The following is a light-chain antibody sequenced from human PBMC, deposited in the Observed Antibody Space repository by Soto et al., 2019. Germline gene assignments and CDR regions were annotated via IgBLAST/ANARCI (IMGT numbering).Light chain of an antibody. J-gene: IGKJ1*01. CDR3: QQYNNWPRT. V-gene: IGKV3-15*01. CDR2: GAS. CDR1: QSGSSSY. Sequence: EIVLTPSPGTLAWAPGERATLSGRASQSGSSSYLAWYQQKPGQAPRLLIYGASTRATGIPARFSGSGSGTEFTLTISSLQSEDFAVYYYQQYNNWPRTFGQGTKVDIK.